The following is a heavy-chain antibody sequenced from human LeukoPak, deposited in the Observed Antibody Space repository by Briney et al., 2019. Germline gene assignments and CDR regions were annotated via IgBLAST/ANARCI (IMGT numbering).Heavy chain of an antibody. D-gene: IGHD1-1*01. V-gene: IGHV3-7*01. CDR1: GFTFNESW. CDR2: INHEGGGI. CDR3: ATYINWVAGDV. Sequence: GGSLRLSCAASGFTFNESWMTWVRQVPGLGLEWVAHINHEGGGIQYVDSVKGRFTISRDNAKGSVYLQMNSLRAEDTAIYHCATYINWVAGDVWGQGNAVIVSS. J-gene: IGHJ6*02.